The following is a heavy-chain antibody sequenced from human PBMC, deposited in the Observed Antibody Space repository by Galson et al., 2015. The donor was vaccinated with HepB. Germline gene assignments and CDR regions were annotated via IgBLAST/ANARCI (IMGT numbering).Heavy chain of an antibody. CDR3: ARDPKLKSPYYYYYMDV. V-gene: IGHV3-48*04. J-gene: IGHJ6*03. D-gene: IGHD1-1*01. CDR1: GLTFRNYN. CDR2: ISSDSDTI. Sequence: SLRLSCAASGLTFRNYNMIWVRQAPGKGLEWVSCISSDSDTIYYADSVKGRFSISRDNSKNSLSLQMNSLRAEDTAVYYCARDPKLKSPYYYYYMDVWGKGTTVTVSS.